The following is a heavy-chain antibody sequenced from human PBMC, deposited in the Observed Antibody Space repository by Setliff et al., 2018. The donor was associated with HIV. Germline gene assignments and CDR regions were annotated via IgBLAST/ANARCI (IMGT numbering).Heavy chain of an antibody. Sequence: GGSLRLSCAASGFTFSSYTMNWVRQAPGKGLEWVSSITSSGYVYYADSLKGRFTVSRDDAKNSLYLQMNSLRAEDTAVYYCARVLPQPGYWGQGTLVTVSS. CDR1: GFTFSSYT. CDR3: ARVLPQPGY. CDR2: ITSSGYV. J-gene: IGHJ4*02. V-gene: IGHV3-21*01.